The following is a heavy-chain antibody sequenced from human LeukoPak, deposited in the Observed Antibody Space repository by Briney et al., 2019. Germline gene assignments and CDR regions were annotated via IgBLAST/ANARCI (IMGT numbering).Heavy chain of an antibody. V-gene: IGHV3-11*04. CDR1: GFTFSDYY. Sequence: GGSLRLSCAASGFTFSDYYMSWIRQAPGKGLEWVSYISSSGSTIYYADSVKGRFTISRDNAKNSLYLQMNSLRAEGTAAYYCARDPSFDILTGYDYWGQGTLVTVSS. CDR2: ISSSGSTI. CDR3: ARDPSFDILTGYDY. J-gene: IGHJ4*02. D-gene: IGHD3-9*01.